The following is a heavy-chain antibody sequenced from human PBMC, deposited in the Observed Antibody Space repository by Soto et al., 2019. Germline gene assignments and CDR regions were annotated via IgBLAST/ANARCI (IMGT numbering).Heavy chain of an antibody. V-gene: IGHV5-51*01. J-gene: IGHJ3*02. CDR2: IYPGDSDT. D-gene: IGHD6-19*01. CDR1: GYSFTSYW. CDR3: ARQGDMAATPADAFDI. Sequence: GESLKISCKGSGYSFTSYWIGWVRQMPGKGLEWMGIIYPGDSDTRYSPSFQGQVTISADKSISTAYLQWSSLEASDSAVYYCARQGDMAATPADAFDIWGQGTLVTVS.